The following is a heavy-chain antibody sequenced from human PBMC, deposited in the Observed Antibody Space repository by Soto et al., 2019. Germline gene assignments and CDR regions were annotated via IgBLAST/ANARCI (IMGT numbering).Heavy chain of an antibody. V-gene: IGHV4-34*01. D-gene: IGHD2-21*02. CDR1: GGSFSGYY. Sequence: QVQLQQWGAGLLKPSETLSLTCAVYGGSFSGYYWSWIRQPPGKGLEWIGEINHSGSTNYNPSLKSRVTISVDTSKNPFSLKLSSVTAADTAVYYCARMCRDCPFDYWGQGTLVTVSS. J-gene: IGHJ4*02. CDR2: INHSGST. CDR3: ARMCRDCPFDY.